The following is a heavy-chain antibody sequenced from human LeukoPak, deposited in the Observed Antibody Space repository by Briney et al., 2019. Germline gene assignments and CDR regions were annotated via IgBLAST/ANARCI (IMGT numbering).Heavy chain of an antibody. J-gene: IGHJ4*02. Sequence: GGSLRLSCAAPGFTFSSYAMSWVRQAPGKGLEWVSAISGSGGSTYYADSVKGRFTISRDNSKNTLYLQMNSLRAEDTAVYYCAKDGEIQLWTYWGQGTLVTVSS. CDR2: ISGSGGST. D-gene: IGHD5-18*01. V-gene: IGHV3-23*01. CDR1: GFTFSSYA. CDR3: AKDGEIQLWTY.